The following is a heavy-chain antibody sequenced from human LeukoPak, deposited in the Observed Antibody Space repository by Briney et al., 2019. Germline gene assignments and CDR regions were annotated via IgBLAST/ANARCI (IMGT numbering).Heavy chain of an antibody. V-gene: IGHV4-39*07. CDR3: ARVHYYGSGSKLGWFDP. CDR1: GGSISSSSYY. Sequence: SETLSLTCTVSGGSISSSSYYWGWIRQPPLKGLEWIGSIYYSGSTYYNPSLKSRVTISVDTSKNQFSLKLSSVTAADTAVYYCARVHYYGSGSKLGWFDPWGQGTLVTVSS. CDR2: IYYSGST. J-gene: IGHJ5*02. D-gene: IGHD3-10*01.